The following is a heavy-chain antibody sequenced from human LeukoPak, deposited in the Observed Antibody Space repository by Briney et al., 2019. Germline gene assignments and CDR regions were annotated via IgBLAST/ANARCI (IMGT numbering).Heavy chain of an antibody. CDR3: ASRIATAGSVDY. CDR2: ISGSGGST. D-gene: IGHD6-13*01. V-gene: IGHV3-23*01. CDR1: GFTFSSYA. J-gene: IGHJ4*02. Sequence: GGSLRLSFAASGFTFSSYAMSWVRQAPGKGLEWVSAISGSGGSTYYADSVKGRFTISRDNSKNTLHLQMNTLRAEDTAVYYCASRIATAGSVDYWGQGTLVTVSS.